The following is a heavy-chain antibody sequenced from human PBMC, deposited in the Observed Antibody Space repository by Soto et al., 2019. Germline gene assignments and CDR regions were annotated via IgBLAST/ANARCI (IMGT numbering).Heavy chain of an antibody. Sequence: SETLSLTCTVSGGSISSGGYYWSWIRQHPGKGLEWIGYIYYSGSTYYNPSLKSRVTISVDTSKNQFSLKLSSVTAADTAVYYCARGSFHQGVGWFDPWGQGTLVPVSS. CDR3: ARGSFHQGVGWFDP. D-gene: IGHD1-26*01. J-gene: IGHJ5*02. CDR2: IYYSGST. V-gene: IGHV4-31*03. CDR1: GGSISSGGYY.